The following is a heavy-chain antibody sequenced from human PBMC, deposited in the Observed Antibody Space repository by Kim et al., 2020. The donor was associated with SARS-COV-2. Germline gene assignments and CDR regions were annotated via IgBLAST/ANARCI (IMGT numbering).Heavy chain of an antibody. CDR2: TKGDGSEM. J-gene: IGHJ6*03. CDR3: ARGRVPAGFYYYYDMDV. Sequence: GGSLRLSCEASGFIFSSYWMSWIRQAPGKGPEWVANTKGDGSEMYYVDSVEGRFTISRDNVKNSLFLQMNSLRAEDTAVYYCARGRVPAGFYYYYDMDV. D-gene: IGHD2-2*01. V-gene: IGHV3-7*04. CDR1: GFIFSSYW.